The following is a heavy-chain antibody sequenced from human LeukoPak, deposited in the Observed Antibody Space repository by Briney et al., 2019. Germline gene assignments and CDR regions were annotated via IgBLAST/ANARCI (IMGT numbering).Heavy chain of an antibody. J-gene: IGHJ4*02. CDR1: GFTFRLFG. CDR3: AKVKTDILIPDS. V-gene: IGHV3-30*02. D-gene: IGHD2-21*02. Sequence: GGSLRLSCAASGFTFRLFGMHWVRQAPGKGLEWVSFIRFDGSNTYHADSVKGRFTISRDNSKNALYLQMNSLTSEDTAVYYCAKVKTDILIPDSWGQGTLVTVSS. CDR2: IRFDGSNT.